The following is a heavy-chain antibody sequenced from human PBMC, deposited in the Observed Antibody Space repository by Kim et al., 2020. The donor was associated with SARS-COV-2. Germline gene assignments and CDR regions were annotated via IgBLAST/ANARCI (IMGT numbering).Heavy chain of an antibody. V-gene: IGHV4-34*01. CDR1: GGSFSGYY. J-gene: IGHJ5*02. Sequence: SETLSLTCAVYGGSFSGYYWSWIRQPPGKGLEWIGEINHSGSTNYNPSLKSRVTISVDTSKNQFSLKLSSVTAADTAVYYCARRLNWFDPWGQGTLVTVSS. CDR3: ARRLNWFDP. CDR2: INHSGST.